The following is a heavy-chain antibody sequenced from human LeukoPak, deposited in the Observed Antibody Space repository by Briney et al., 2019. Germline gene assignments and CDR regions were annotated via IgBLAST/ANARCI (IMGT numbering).Heavy chain of an antibody. CDR2: VNQVGSDK. CDR3: AREVDDILTGYPYYFDY. J-gene: IGHJ4*02. Sequence: PGGSLRLSCAASGFAFSSYWMSWVRQAPGKGLEWVANVNQVGSDKYYMDSVKGRFTISRGNAENSLYLQMNSLRAEDTAVYYCAREVDDILTGYPYYFDYWGQGTLVTVSS. D-gene: IGHD3-9*01. CDR1: GFAFSSYW. V-gene: IGHV3-7*01.